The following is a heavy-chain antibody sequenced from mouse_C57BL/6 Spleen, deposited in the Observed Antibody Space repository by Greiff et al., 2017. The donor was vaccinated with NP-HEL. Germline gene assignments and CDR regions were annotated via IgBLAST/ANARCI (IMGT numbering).Heavy chain of an antibody. CDR3: ARSGGNYFDY. V-gene: IGHV1-59*01. J-gene: IGHJ2*01. Sequence: QVQLQQPGAELVRPGTSVKLSCKASGYTFTSYWMRWVKQRPGQGLEWIGVIDPSDSYTNYNQKFKGKATLTVDTSSSTAYMQLSSLTSEDSAVYYCARSGGNYFDYWGQGTTLTVSS. D-gene: IGHD3-1*01. CDR1: GYTFTSYW. CDR2: IDPSDSYT.